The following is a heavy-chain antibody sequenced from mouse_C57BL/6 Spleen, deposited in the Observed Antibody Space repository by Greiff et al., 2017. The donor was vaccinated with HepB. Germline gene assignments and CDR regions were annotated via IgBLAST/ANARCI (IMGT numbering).Heavy chain of an antibody. CDR1: GFTFTDYY. Sequence: EVHLVESGGGLVQPGGSLSLSCAASGFTFTDYYMSWVRQPPGKALEWLGFIRNKANGYTTEYSASVKGRFTISRDTSQSILYLQMNALRAEDSATYYCSRGPHYYGSSSLAYWGQGTLVTVSA. D-gene: IGHD1-1*01. J-gene: IGHJ3*01. CDR2: IRNKANGYTT. V-gene: IGHV7-3*01. CDR3: SRGPHYYGSSSLAY.